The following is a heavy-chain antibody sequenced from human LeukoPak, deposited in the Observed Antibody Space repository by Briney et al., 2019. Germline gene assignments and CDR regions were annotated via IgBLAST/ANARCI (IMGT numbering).Heavy chain of an antibody. CDR1: GFTFTSYG. CDR3: ARDLSPVVRASPMGY. Sequence: GTSLRLSCAASGFTFTSYGMHWVRHAPGKGLEWVALITYDGYYKYNSDSVKGRFTISSDTSKNTMYLQMNSLRAEDTAVYYCARDLSPVVRASPMGYWGQGTLVTVSS. V-gene: IGHV3-30*03. CDR2: ITYDGYYK. D-gene: IGHD3-10*01. J-gene: IGHJ4*02.